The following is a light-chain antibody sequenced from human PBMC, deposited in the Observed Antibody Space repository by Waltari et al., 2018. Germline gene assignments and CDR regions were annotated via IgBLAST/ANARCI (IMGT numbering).Light chain of an antibody. CDR2: ASS. V-gene: IGKV1-9*01. Sequence: DIPLTQSPSFLSASVGDRISITCRASQDISNYLAWLQQKPGKAPKVLIYASSSLQSGGPARFSGSGSGAEFTLTISSLQPEDFATYYGQQLESYPRTVGPGTAVDIK. CDR1: QDISNY. CDR3: QQLESYPRT. J-gene: IGKJ3*01.